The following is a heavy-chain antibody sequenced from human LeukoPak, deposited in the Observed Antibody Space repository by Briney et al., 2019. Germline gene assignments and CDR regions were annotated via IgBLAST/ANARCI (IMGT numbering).Heavy chain of an antibody. V-gene: IGHV3-23*01. D-gene: IGHD2-21*02. J-gene: IGHJ4*02. Sequence: GGSLRLSCAASGFTFSSYAMSWVRQAPGKGLEWVSAISGSGDSTYYADSVKGRFTISRDNSKNTLYLQMNSLRVEDTAVYYCARDESRGNLVTAPDYWGQGTLVTVSS. CDR2: ISGSGDST. CDR1: GFTFSSYA. CDR3: ARDESRGNLVTAPDY.